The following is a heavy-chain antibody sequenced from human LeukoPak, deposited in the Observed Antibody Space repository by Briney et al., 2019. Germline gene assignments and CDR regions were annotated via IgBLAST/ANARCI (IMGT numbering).Heavy chain of an antibody. D-gene: IGHD2-15*01. CDR1: GYTFTSYD. J-gene: IGHJ6*02. CDR2: MNPNSGNT. Sequence: ASVKVSCKASGYTFTSYDINWVRQATGQGLEWMGWMNPNSGNTGYAQKFQGRVTMTRNTSISTAYMELSSLRSEDTAVYYCARVPLVVVAATGYYYYGMDVWGQGTTVTVSS. CDR3: ARVPLVVVAATGYYYYGMDV. V-gene: IGHV1-8*01.